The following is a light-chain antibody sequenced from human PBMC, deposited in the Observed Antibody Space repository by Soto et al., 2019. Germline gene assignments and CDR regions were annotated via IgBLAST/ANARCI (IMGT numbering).Light chain of an antibody. V-gene: IGKV3-15*01. CDR1: QSVSNN. CDR3: QQYNSWPLT. J-gene: IGKJ4*01. Sequence: EILMTQSPATLSVSPGERATLSCRASQSVSNNLAWYQQKPGQAPRLLIYGASTRATGIPARFSGSGSGTEVTLTISSRQSEDFAVYYCQQYNSWPLTFGGGTKVEIK. CDR2: GAS.